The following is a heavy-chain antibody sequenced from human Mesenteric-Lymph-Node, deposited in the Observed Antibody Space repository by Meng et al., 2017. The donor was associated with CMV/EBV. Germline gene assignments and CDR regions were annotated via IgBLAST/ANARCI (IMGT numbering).Heavy chain of an antibody. CDR2: IYSGGST. Sequence: GGSLRLSCAASGFTVSSNYMSWVRQAPGKGLDWVSVIYSGGSTYYADSVKGRFTISRDNSKNTLYLQMNSLRAEDTAVYYCARGRSGSYYDYWGQGTLVTVSS. CDR3: ARGRSGSYYDY. D-gene: IGHD1-26*01. V-gene: IGHV3-66*02. J-gene: IGHJ4*02. CDR1: GFTVSSNY.